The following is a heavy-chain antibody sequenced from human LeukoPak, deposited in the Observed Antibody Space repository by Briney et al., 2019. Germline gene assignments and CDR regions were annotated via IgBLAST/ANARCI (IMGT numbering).Heavy chain of an antibody. CDR1: GGSISSYY. CDR2: IYYSGST. V-gene: IGHV4-59*01. CDR3: ARQWPRGGFDY. J-gene: IGHJ4*02. Sequence: PSETLSLTCTVSGGSISSYYWSWIRQPPGKGLEWIGYIYYSGSTNYNPCLKSRVTISVDTSKNPFSLKLSSVTAPDTAVYCCARQWPRGGFDYWGQGTLVTVSS. D-gene: IGHD6-19*01.